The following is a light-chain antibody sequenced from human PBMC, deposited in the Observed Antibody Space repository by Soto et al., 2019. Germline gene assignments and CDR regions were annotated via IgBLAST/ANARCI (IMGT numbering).Light chain of an antibody. CDR3: CSYTSSSIRV. J-gene: IGLJ3*02. CDR2: EVT. Sequence: QSALTQPASVSGSPGQSITISCTGTSSDVGGYNYVSWYQQYPGKAPKLMIYEVTHRPSGVSNRFSGSKSGNTASLTISGLQAEDEANYYCCSYTSSSIRVFGGGTKLTVL. CDR1: SSDVGGYNY. V-gene: IGLV2-14*01.